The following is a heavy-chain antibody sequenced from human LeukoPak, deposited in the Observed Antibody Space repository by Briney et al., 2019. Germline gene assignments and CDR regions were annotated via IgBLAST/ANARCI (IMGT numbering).Heavy chain of an antibody. V-gene: IGHV3-23*01. J-gene: IGHJ3*02. CDR2: ISGSGSST. CDR3: AKEKSGDGFDI. CDR1: GFTFSSYA. Sequence: GGSLRLSCAASGFTFSSYAMSWVRQAPGKGLEWVSAISGSGSSTYYADSVKGRFAISRDNSKNTLFLQMNTLRAEDTAVYYCAKEKSGDGFDIWGQGTMVTVSS.